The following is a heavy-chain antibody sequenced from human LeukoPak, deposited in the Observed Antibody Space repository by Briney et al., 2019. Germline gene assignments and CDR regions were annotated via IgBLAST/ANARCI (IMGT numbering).Heavy chain of an antibody. J-gene: IGHJ4*02. D-gene: IGHD2-21*02. CDR2: VYTGGIT. Sequence: AGGSLRLSRAASGFTVSSSYMSWVRQAPGKGLEWVSVVYTGGITYYADSVKGRFTISRDNSKNTLYLQMNSLRAEDTAVYYCARGYGYCGGVCYDYWGQGTLVTVSS. CDR3: ARGYGYCGGVCYDY. V-gene: IGHV3-53*01. CDR1: GFTVSSSY.